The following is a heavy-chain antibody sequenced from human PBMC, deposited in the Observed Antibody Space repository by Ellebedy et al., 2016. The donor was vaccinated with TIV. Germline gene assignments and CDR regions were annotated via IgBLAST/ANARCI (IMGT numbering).Heavy chain of an antibody. Sequence: SETLSLXCAVSGGSISSSNWWSWVRQPPGKGLEWIGEIYHSGSTNYNPSLKSRVTISVDKSKNQFSLKLSSVTAADTAVYYCARANGIAAADLYYFDYWGQGTLVTVSS. D-gene: IGHD6-13*01. CDR2: IYHSGST. CDR1: GGSISSSNW. CDR3: ARANGIAAADLYYFDY. J-gene: IGHJ4*02. V-gene: IGHV4-4*02.